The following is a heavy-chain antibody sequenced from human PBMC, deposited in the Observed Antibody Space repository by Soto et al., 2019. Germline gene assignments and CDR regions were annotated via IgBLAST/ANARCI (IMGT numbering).Heavy chain of an antibody. CDR3: ARVPDYGGPFDP. V-gene: IGHV3-11*05. CDR1: GFTFSDYY. J-gene: IGHJ5*02. CDR2: ISSSSSYT. D-gene: IGHD4-17*01. Sequence: QVQLVESGGGLVKPGGSLRLSCAASGFTFSDYYMSWIRQAPGKGLEWVSYISSSSSYTNYADSVKGRFTISRDNAKNALYLQMNSLRAEDTAVYYCARVPDYGGPFDPWCQGTLVTVSS.